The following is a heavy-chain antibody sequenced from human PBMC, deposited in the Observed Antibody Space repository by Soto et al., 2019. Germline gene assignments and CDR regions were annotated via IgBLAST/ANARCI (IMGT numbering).Heavy chain of an antibody. CDR2: ISGSGGST. J-gene: IGHJ4*02. Sequence: EVQLLESGGGLVQPGGSLRLSCAASGFTFSSYAMSWVRQAPGKGLEWVSAISGSGGSTYYADSVKGRFTISRDTSKNTLYLQMNSLRAEDTAVYYCAKDLINWGSCTNGVCYNLPDSWGQGTLVTVSS. D-gene: IGHD2-8*01. CDR3: AKDLINWGSCTNGVCYNLPDS. V-gene: IGHV3-23*01. CDR1: GFTFSSYA.